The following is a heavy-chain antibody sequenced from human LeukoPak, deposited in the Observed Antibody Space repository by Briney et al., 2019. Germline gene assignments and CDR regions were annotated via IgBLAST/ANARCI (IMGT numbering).Heavy chain of an antibody. CDR1: GYTFTSYG. CDR2: ISAYNGNT. J-gene: IGHJ6*02. D-gene: IGHD2-15*01. V-gene: IGHV1-18*01. CDR3: ARGDCSGGSCYSGEDLYYYGMDV. Sequence: GASVKVSCKASGYTFTSYGISWVRQAPGQGLEWMGWISAYNGNTNYAQKLQGRVTMTTGTSTSTAYMELRSLRSDDTAVYYCARGDCSGGSCYSGEDLYYYGMDVWGQGTTVTVSS.